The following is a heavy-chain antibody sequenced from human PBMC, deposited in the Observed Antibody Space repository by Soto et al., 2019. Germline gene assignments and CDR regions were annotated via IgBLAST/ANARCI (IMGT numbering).Heavy chain of an antibody. Sequence: ASVEVSCKXSGGTFSSYAISWVRQAPGQGLEWLGGIIPIFGTANYAQKFQGRVTITADESTSTAYMELSSLRSEDTAVYYCARDMAVTTPGYYYGMDVWGQGTTVTVSS. V-gene: IGHV1-69*13. CDR3: ARDMAVTTPGYYYGMDV. CDR1: GGTFSSYA. CDR2: IIPIFGTA. D-gene: IGHD4-17*01. J-gene: IGHJ6*02.